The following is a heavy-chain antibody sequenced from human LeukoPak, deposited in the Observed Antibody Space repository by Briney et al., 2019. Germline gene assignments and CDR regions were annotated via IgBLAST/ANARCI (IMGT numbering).Heavy chain of an antibody. V-gene: IGHV4-34*01. J-gene: IGHJ4*02. Sequence: SETLSLTCAVYGGSFSGYYWSWIRQPPGKGLEWIGEINHSGSTNYNPSLKSRVTISVDTSKNQFSLKLSSVTAADTAVYYCASWGSSSWYRRRVPDYWGKETLVTVSS. CDR1: GGSFSGYY. D-gene: IGHD6-13*01. CDR3: ASWGSSSWYRRRVPDY. CDR2: INHSGST.